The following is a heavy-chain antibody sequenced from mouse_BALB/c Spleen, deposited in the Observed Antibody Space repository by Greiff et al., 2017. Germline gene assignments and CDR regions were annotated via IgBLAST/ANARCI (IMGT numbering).Heavy chain of an antibody. CDR2: ISSGGSYT. Sequence: EVQLMESGGDLVKPGGSLKLSCAASGFTFSSYGMSWVRLTPDKRLEWVATISSGGSYTYYPDSVKGRFTISRDNAKNTLYLQMSSLKSEDTAMYYCARPPSTMITTLFAYWGQGTLVTVSA. V-gene: IGHV5-6*01. CDR3: ARPPSTMITTLFAY. J-gene: IGHJ3*01. D-gene: IGHD2-4*01. CDR1: GFTFSSYG.